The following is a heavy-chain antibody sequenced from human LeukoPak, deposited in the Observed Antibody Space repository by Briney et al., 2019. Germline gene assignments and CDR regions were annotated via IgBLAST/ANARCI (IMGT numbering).Heavy chain of an antibody. D-gene: IGHD2-8*01. CDR1: GFTFSTCA. Sequence: GGFLRLSCAASGFTFSTCAMHWVRQAPGKGLEYVAAISGNGDSTYYANSVKGRFTISRDNSKNTLYLQMGSLRPEDMAVYYCAREVYAGNWFDPWGQGTLVTVSS. V-gene: IGHV3-64*01. J-gene: IGHJ5*02. CDR2: ISGNGDST. CDR3: AREVYAGNWFDP.